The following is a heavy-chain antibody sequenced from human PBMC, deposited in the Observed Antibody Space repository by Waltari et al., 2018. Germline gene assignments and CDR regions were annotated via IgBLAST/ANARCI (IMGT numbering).Heavy chain of an antibody. V-gene: IGHV4-31*03. J-gene: IGHJ4*02. D-gene: IGHD5-12*01. CDR1: GGSISSGGYY. Sequence: QVQLQESGPGLVKPSQTLSLTCTVSGGSISSGGYYWSWIRQHPGKGLEWIGYIYYRGGTYYKPSLKRRVTISVDTSKNQCSLRLSSVTAAETAVYYCARESDGYNGGFDYWGQGTLVTVSS. CDR3: ARESDGYNGGFDY. CDR2: IYYRGGT.